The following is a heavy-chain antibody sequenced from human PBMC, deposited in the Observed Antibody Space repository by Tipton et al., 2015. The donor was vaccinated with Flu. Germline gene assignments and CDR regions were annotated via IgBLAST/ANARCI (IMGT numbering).Heavy chain of an antibody. V-gene: IGHV4-4*07. CDR3: ARGSGSGTYVIFDF. D-gene: IGHD3-10*01. Sequence: TLSLTCSVSGTSVSSFYWSWIRQPAGKGLGWIGRIYTSGSTKYNPSLKSRLSMSVDTSKSQFSLKLTSVTAADTAVYYCARGSGSGTYVIFDFWGQGTLVTVSS. J-gene: IGHJ4*02. CDR1: GTSVSSFY. CDR2: IYTSGST.